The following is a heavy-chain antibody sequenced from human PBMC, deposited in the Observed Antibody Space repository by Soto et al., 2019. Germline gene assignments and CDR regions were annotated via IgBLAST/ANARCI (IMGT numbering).Heavy chain of an antibody. Sequence: GESLKISCKGSGYIFTNHWIGWVRQMPGKGLEWMGIVYPTDSDTRYSPSFQGQVTISVDKSINTAYLQWSSLKASDTAMYYCARGNIYDSGDKTYDRWGQGTLVTVSS. D-gene: IGHD3-22*01. CDR1: GYIFTNHW. J-gene: IGHJ1*01. CDR2: VYPTDSDT. V-gene: IGHV5-51*01. CDR3: ARGNIYDSGDKTYDR.